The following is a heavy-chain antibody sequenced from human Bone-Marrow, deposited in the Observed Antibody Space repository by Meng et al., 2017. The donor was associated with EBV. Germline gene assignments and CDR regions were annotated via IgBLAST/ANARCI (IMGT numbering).Heavy chain of an antibody. D-gene: IGHD3-10*01. CDR2: LIPMLGAP. V-gene: IGHV1-69*06. J-gene: IGHJ4*02. CDR3: ASESGRGYTPDY. Sequence: QWPLVQFGAGGKKPGSAVKVSCKTTGGQFSSDAISWVRQAPGQGLEWMGGLIPMLGAPNYAQKFQDRVTIIADKSTSIHYMELSSLRSDDTAVYYCASESGRGYTPDYWGRGALVTVSS. CDR1: GGQFSSDA.